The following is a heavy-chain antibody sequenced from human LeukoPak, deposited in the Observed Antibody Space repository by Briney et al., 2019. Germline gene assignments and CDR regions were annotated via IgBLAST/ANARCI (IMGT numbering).Heavy chain of an antibody. CDR1: GSSISSSNW. CDR3: ARHRGLELLWFGEQQTAEFLDAFDI. CDR2: INHSGST. D-gene: IGHD3-10*01. Sequence: PSGTLSLTCAVSGSSISSSNWWSWVRQPPGKGLEWIGEINHSGSTNYNPSLKSRVTISVDTSKNQFSLKLSSVTAADTAVYYCARHRGLELLWFGEQQTAEFLDAFDIWGQGTMVTVSS. J-gene: IGHJ3*02. V-gene: IGHV4-4*02.